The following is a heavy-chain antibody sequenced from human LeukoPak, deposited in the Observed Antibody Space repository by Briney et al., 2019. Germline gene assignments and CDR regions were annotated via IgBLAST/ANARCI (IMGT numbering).Heavy chain of an antibody. CDR2: IIPIFGTT. CDR1: GGTFSRYG. J-gene: IGHJ6*02. CDR3: ARCIVGAYGYYYAMDV. D-gene: IGHD1-26*01. Sequence: SVKVSCKASGGTFSRYGISWVRQAPGQGLEWMGGIIPIFGTTKYAQNFQGRVTITADVSTHTAYMELSSLRSEDTAVYYCARCIVGAYGYYYAMDVWGQGTTVSVSS. V-gene: IGHV1-69*13.